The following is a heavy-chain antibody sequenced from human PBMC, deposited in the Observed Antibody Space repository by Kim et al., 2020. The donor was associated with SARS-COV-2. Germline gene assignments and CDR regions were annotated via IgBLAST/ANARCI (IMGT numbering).Heavy chain of an antibody. V-gene: IGHV4-39*07. CDR1: GGSISSSSYY. J-gene: IGHJ5*02. CDR2: IYYSGST. CDR3: ARDGGGGIAVAGNWFDP. D-gene: IGHD6-19*01. Sequence: SETLSLTCTVSGGSISSSSYYWGWIRQPPGKGLEWIGSIYYSGSTYYNPSLKSRVTISVDTSKNQFSLKLSSVTAADTAVYYCARDGGGGIAVAGNWFDPWGQGTLVTVSS.